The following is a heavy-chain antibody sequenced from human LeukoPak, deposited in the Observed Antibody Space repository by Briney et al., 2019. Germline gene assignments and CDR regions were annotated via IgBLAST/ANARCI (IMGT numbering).Heavy chain of an antibody. V-gene: IGHV1-18*01. D-gene: IGHD6-19*01. CDR2: ISAYNGNT. Sequence: ASVRVSCKASGYTFTSYGISWVRQAPRQGLEWMGWISAYNGNTNYAQKLQGRVTMTTDTSTSTAYMELRSLRSDDTAVYYCARDRGWAVAGPNFRYWGQGTLVTVSS. J-gene: IGHJ4*02. CDR3: ARDRGWAVAGPNFRY. CDR1: GYTFTSYG.